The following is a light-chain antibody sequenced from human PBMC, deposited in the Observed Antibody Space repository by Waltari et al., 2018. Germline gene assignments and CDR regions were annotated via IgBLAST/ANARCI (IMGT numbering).Light chain of an antibody. CDR1: QGINNF. CDR3: LQVNSYPHT. J-gene: IGKJ2*01. Sequence: DIQLTQSPSFLSASVGDRVTITCRASQGINNFLAWYQHKPGQAPNLLIYSASTLQSGVPARFSGSGSGTDFTLTISGLQPEDYATYYCLQVNSYPHTFGQGTKLEIK. V-gene: IGKV1-9*01. CDR2: SAS.